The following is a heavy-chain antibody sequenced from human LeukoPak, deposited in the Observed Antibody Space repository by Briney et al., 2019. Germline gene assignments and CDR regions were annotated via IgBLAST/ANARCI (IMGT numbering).Heavy chain of an antibody. V-gene: IGHV1-58*01. CDR2: IFVGSGNT. CDR1: GFTFTSSA. D-gene: IGHD5-12*01. CDR3: AADPYSGYTYYYYYGMDV. J-gene: IGHJ6*02. Sequence: SVKVSCKASGFTFTSSAVQWVRQARGQRLEWIGWIFVGSGNTNYAQKFQERVTITRDMSTSTAYMELSSLRSEDTAVYYCAADPYSGYTYYYYYGMDVWGQGTTVTVSS.